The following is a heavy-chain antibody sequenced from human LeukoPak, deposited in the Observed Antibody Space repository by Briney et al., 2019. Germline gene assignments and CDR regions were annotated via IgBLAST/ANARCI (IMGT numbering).Heavy chain of an antibody. CDR3: ARLQGFGEPPPVRAFDI. CDR1: GGSISSYY. CDR2: IYYSGST. J-gene: IGHJ3*02. V-gene: IGHV4-59*01. D-gene: IGHD3-10*01. Sequence: SVTLSLTCTVAGGSISSYYWSWIRQPPGKGLEWIGYIYYSGSTNYNPSLKSRVTISVDTSKNQFSLKLSSVTAADTAVYYCARLQGFGEPPPVRAFDIWGQGTMVTVSS.